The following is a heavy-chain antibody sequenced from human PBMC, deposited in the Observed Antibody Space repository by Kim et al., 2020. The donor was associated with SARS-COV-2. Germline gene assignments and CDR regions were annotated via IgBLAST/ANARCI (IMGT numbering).Heavy chain of an antibody. CDR2: INHGGST. CDR1: GGSFSGYY. D-gene: IGHD3-10*01. V-gene: IGHV4-34*01. J-gene: IGHJ4*02. CDR3: ARGLGSGSYYGF. Sequence: SETLSLTCAVYGGSFSGYYWSWIRQPPGKGLEWIGEINHGGSTSYNPSLKSRVTISVDTSKNQFSLNLNSVTAADTAVYYCARGLGSGSYYGFWGQGTLV.